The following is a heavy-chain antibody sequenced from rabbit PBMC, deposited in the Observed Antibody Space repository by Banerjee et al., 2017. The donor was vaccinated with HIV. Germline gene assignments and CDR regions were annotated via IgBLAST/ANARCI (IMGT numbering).Heavy chain of an antibody. CDR1: GFSFSSSYY. Sequence: QSLEESGGGLVQPEGSLTLTCTASGFSFSSSYYMCWVRQAPGKGPEWIACINAGSSGSTYYASWAKGRFTISKTSSTTVTLQMTSLTAADTATYFCARGGAGGGDGYDLWGQGTLVTVS. CDR3: ARGGAGGGDGYDL. J-gene: IGHJ6*01. CDR2: INAGSSGST. D-gene: IGHD6-1*01. V-gene: IGHV1S40*01.